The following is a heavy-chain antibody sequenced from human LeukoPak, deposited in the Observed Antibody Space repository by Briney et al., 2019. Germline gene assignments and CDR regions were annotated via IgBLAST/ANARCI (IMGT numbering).Heavy chain of an antibody. V-gene: IGHV5-51*01. Sequence: GESLKISCKGSGYSFNSYWIGWVRQMPGKGLEWMGIIYPGDSDTRYSPSFQGQVTISADKSISTAYLQWSSLKASGTAMYYCARSPLGYDSSGYYPWDYWGQGTLVTVSS. J-gene: IGHJ4*02. D-gene: IGHD3-22*01. CDR3: ARSPLGYDSSGYYPWDY. CDR2: IYPGDSDT. CDR1: GYSFNSYW.